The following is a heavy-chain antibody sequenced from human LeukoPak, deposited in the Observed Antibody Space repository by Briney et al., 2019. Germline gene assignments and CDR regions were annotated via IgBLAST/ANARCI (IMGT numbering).Heavy chain of an antibody. CDR1: GLTFNIYD. D-gene: IGHD5-24*01. Sequence: GGSLRLSCAASGLTFNIYDMHWVRQAPGKGLEWVSVISAGGGTKDYADSVRGRFTVSRDNSRNTLFLQMNSLRAEGTAIYYCAKDQEGYHRPIDYWGQGTLVTVSS. V-gene: IGHV3-23*01. CDR2: ISAGGGTK. J-gene: IGHJ4*02. CDR3: AKDQEGYHRPIDY.